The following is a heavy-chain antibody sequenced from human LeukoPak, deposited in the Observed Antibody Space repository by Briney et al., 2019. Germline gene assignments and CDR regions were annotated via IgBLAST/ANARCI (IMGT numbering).Heavy chain of an antibody. V-gene: IGHV4-31*03. D-gene: IGHD3-22*01. Sequence: SGTLSLTCTVSGGSISSGGYYWSWIRQHPGKGLEWIGYIYYSGSTYYNPSLKSRVTISVDTSKNQFSLKLSSVTAADTAVYYCARGDYYDSSGYGHLPYFDYWGQGTLVTVSS. CDR2: IYYSGST. CDR3: ARGDYYDSSGYGHLPYFDY. CDR1: GGSISSGGYY. J-gene: IGHJ4*02.